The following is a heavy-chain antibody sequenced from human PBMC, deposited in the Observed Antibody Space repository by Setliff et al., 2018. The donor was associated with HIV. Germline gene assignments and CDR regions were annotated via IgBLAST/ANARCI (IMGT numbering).Heavy chain of an antibody. CDR1: GYTFTSSA. V-gene: IGHV1-3*04. J-gene: IGHJ5*02. CDR2: INTGNGVT. Sequence: ASVKVSCKASGYTFTSSAINWVRQAPGQRLEWIGWINTGNGVTEYSTKFQDRVTITMDTFATTAYMELSRLRPEDTGTYYCARVPGLGWYDPWGQGTLVTVSS. CDR3: ARVPGLGWYDP.